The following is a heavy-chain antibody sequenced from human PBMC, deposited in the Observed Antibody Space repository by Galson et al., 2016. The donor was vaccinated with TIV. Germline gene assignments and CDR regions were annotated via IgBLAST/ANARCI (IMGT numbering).Heavy chain of an antibody. CDR3: ARDFTDSSGYYHTHWYFDL. J-gene: IGHJ2*01. Sequence: SETLSLTCTVSGGSISSYYWSWIRQPPGKGLEWIGYIYYSGSTNYSPSLKSRVTISVDTSKNQFSLKLSSVTAADTAVYYCARDFTDSSGYYHTHWYFDLWGRGTLVTVSS. V-gene: IGHV4-59*01. CDR1: GGSISSYY. CDR2: IYYSGST. D-gene: IGHD3-22*01.